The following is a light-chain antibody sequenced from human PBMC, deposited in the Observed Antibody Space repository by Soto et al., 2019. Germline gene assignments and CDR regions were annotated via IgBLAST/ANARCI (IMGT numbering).Light chain of an antibody. CDR2: EVS. J-gene: IGKJ4*01. V-gene: IGKV2D-29*01. CDR1: QSLLGSDGKTY. Sequence: DIVMTQTPLSLSVTPGQPDSISCKSSQSLLGSDGKTYLSWYLQKPGHPPQLLIFEVSNHFSGVSDRFSGSGSGTDFTLKISRVEAEDVGVYYCMQSVQFPRTFGGGTKVEIK. CDR3: MQSVQFPRT.